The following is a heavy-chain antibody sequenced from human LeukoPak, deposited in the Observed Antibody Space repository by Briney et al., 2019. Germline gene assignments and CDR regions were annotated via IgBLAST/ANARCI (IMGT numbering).Heavy chain of an antibody. J-gene: IGHJ4*02. V-gene: IGHV3-33*01. Sequence: QPGGSLRLSCAASGFTFRSYGMHWVRQAPGKGPEWVAVIWYDGSKKYYADSVKGRFTISRDNSKNTLYLQMNSLRAEDTAVYYCARGIFESSGYDLTVYYFDYWGQGTLVTVSS. D-gene: IGHD5-12*01. CDR3: ARGIFESSGYDLTVYYFDY. CDR1: GFTFRSYG. CDR2: IWYDGSKK.